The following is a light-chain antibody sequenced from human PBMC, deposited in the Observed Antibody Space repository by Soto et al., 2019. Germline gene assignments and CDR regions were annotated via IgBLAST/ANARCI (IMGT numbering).Light chain of an antibody. CDR1: QSISRN. Sequence: IQMTQSPSSLSASVGDRVTITCRASQSISRNLNWYQQKPGKAPKVLIYNASTLQSGVPSRFSGSGSGTDFTLTISSLQPEDFATYFCQQSHNTPRTFGQGTKVEIK. V-gene: IGKV1-39*01. CDR3: QQSHNTPRT. CDR2: NAS. J-gene: IGKJ1*01.